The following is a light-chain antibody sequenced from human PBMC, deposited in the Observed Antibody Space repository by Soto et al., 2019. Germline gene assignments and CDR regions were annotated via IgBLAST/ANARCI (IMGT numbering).Light chain of an antibody. V-gene: IGKV1-13*02. CDR1: QGISSA. Sequence: AIQLTQSPSSLSASVGDRVTITCRASQGISSALAWYQQKPGKAPKLLIYDASSLESGVPSRFSGSGSGTDFTLTIISLQPEDFATYYCQQFNSYQYTFGQGTKVDIK. J-gene: IGKJ2*01. CDR3: QQFNSYQYT. CDR2: DAS.